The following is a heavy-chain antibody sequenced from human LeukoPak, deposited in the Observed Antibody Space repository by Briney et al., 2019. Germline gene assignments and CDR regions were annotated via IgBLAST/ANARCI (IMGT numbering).Heavy chain of an antibody. CDR1: GFTVSSNY. J-gene: IGHJ6*02. CDR2: IYSGGST. CDR3: ARDLNYYYGMDV. V-gene: IGHV3-53*01. Sequence: GGSLRLSCAASGFTVSSNYMSWVRQAPGKGLEWVSVIYSGGSTYYADSVKGRFTISRDNSKNTLYLQMNSLRAEDTAVYYCARDLNYYYGMDVWDQGTTVTVSS.